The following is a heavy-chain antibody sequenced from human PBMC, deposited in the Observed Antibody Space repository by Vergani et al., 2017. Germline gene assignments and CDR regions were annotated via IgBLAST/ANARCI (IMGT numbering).Heavy chain of an antibody. CDR3: ARGEDIVVVPAAMAFDI. CDR1: GFTFSSYW. J-gene: IGHJ3*02. Sequence: EVQLVESGGGLVQPGGSLRLSCAASGFTFSSYWMSWVRQAPGKGLEWVANIKQDGSEKYYVDSVKGRFTISRDTAKNSLYLQMNSLRAEDTAVFYCARGEDIVVVPAAMAFDIWGQGTMVTVSS. CDR2: IKQDGSEK. V-gene: IGHV3-7*03. D-gene: IGHD2-2*01.